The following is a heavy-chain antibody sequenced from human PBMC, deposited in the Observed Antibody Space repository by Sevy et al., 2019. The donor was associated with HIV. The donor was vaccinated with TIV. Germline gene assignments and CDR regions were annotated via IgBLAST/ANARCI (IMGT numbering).Heavy chain of an antibody. D-gene: IGHD3-22*01. V-gene: IGHV3-7*01. Sequence: GGSLILSCAASGFSFSIYWMSWVRQAPGKGLEWVASTKEDGSERKYVDSVKDRFIISRDNAKNALYLQMNSLRAKDTAVYYCVRDFDKDDSGYSDWFDSWGQGTLVTVSS. CDR2: TKEDGSER. CDR3: VRDFDKDDSGYSDWFDS. J-gene: IGHJ5*01. CDR1: GFSFSIYW.